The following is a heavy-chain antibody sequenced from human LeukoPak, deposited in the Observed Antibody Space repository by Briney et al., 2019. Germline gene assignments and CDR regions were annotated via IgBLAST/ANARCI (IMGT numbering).Heavy chain of an antibody. CDR2: ISSSSSYI. D-gene: IGHD6-19*01. V-gene: IGHV3-21*01. J-gene: IGHJ3*02. CDR1: GFTFSSYS. CDR3: ATRTYSSGWWASRHPVAFDI. Sequence: GGSLRLSCATSGFTFSSYSMNWVRQAPGKGLEWVSSISSSSSYIYYADSVKGRFTISRDNAKNSLYLQMNSLRAEDTAVYYCATRTYSSGWWASRHPVAFDIWGQGTMVTVSS.